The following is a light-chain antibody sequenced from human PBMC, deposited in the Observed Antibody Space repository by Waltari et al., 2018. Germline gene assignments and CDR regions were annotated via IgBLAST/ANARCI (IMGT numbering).Light chain of an antibody. V-gene: IGLV1-40*01. CDR2: ETT. J-gene: IGLJ1*01. Sequence: QSVLTQPPSVSGAPGQRVTISCTGSKSNIGAGYDVYWYQQLPGTAPKFLIYETTNRPPGVPDRFSGSKSGPSASLAITGLQAEDEADYYCQSYDNGLNGPYVFGTGTRVTVL. CDR1: KSNIGAGYD. CDR3: QSYDNGLNGPYV.